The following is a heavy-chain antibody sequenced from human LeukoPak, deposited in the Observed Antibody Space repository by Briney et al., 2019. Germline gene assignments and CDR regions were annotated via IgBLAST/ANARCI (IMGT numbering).Heavy chain of an antibody. J-gene: IGHJ3*02. CDR2: IYHSGST. D-gene: IGHD2-15*01. CDR3: ATAYCSGGSSYQAYDAFDI. CDR1: GYSISSGYY. Sequence: PSETLSLTCAVSGYSISSGYYWGWIRQPPGKGLEWSGSIYHSGSTYYNPSLKSRVTISVDTSKNQFSLKLSSVTAADTAVYYCATAYCSGGSSYQAYDAFDIWGQGTMVTVSS. V-gene: IGHV4-38-2*01.